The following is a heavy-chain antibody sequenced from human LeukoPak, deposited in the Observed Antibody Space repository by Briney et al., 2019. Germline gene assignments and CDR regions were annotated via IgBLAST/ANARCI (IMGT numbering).Heavy chain of an antibody. V-gene: IGHV4-31*03. CDR1: GDSINSGGYY. D-gene: IGHD3-22*01. J-gene: IGHJ4*02. Sequence: PSETLSLTCTVSGDSINSGGYYRTWIRQHSGKGLEWIGYIYYSGTTYCNPSLKSRVTISVDTSKNQFSLNLSSLTAADTAVYYCARGGYDSSGSSVYYFDYWGQGTLVTVSS. CDR3: ARGGYDSSGSSVYYFDY. CDR2: IYYSGTT.